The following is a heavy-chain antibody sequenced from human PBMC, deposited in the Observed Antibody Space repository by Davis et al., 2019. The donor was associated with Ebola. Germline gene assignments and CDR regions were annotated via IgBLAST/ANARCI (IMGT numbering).Heavy chain of an antibody. Sequence: GESLKISCAASGFTFSSYAMSWVRQAPGKGLEWVSAISGSGGSTYYADSVKGRFTISRDNSKNTLYLQMNSLRAEDMAAYYCANGWFDYWGQGTLVTVSS. V-gene: IGHV3-23*01. CDR3: ANGWFDY. CDR1: GFTFSSYA. CDR2: ISGSGGST. D-gene: IGHD6-19*01. J-gene: IGHJ4*02.